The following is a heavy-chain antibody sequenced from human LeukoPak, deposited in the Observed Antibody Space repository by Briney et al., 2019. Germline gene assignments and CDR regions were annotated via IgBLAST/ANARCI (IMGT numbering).Heavy chain of an antibody. CDR1: GFTFSNYA. J-gene: IGHJ4*02. D-gene: IGHD2-15*01. Sequence: PGGSLTLSCAASGFTFSNYAMSWVRQVPGKGLEWVSGTSGSGGSTYYAGSVKGRFTISRDNSKNTLYLQMNSLRVEDTAVYYCAKNGGSQCYSHLDSWGQGTLVTVSS. V-gene: IGHV3-23*01. CDR2: TSGSGGST. CDR3: AKNGGSQCYSHLDS.